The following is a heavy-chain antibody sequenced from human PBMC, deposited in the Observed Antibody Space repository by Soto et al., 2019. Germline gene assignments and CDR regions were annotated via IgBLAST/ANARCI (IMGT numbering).Heavy chain of an antibody. CDR1: GYTFTSYA. CDR3: ARDARRGVVVAAT. CDR2: INAGNGNT. Sequence: ASVKVSCKASGYTFTSYAMHWVRQAPGQRLEWMGWINAGNGNTKYSQKFQGRVTITRDTSASTAYMELSSLRSEDTAVYSCARDARRGVVVAATWGTGSLVTVSS. J-gene: IGHJ5*02. D-gene: IGHD2-15*01. V-gene: IGHV1-3*01.